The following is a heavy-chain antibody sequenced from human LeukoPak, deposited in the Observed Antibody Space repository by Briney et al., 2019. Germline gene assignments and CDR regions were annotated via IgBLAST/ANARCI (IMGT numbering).Heavy chain of an antibody. CDR2: IYYSGST. CDR1: GGSISSYY. Sequence: SETLSLTCTVSGGSISSYYWSWIRQPPGKGLEWIGYIYYSGSTNYNPSLKSRVTISVDTSKNQFSLKLSSVTAADTAVYYCARSVNYYGSGNWFDPWGQGTLVTVSS. J-gene: IGHJ5*02. CDR3: ARSVNYYGSGNWFDP. V-gene: IGHV4-59*01. D-gene: IGHD3-10*01.